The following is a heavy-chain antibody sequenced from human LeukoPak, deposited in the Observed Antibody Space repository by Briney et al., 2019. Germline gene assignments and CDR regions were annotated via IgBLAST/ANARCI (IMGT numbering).Heavy chain of an antibody. CDR2: MGTAGDT. Sequence: GGSLRLSCAASGFTFSSYDVHWVRQATGRGLEWVSAMGTAGDTYYAGSVKGRFTISREDAKNSFYLQMNSLRAGDTAVYYCAKDLIDFWSGYARNYFDYWGQGTLVTVSS. CDR1: GFTFSSYD. D-gene: IGHD3-3*01. J-gene: IGHJ4*02. V-gene: IGHV3-13*01. CDR3: AKDLIDFWSGYARNYFDY.